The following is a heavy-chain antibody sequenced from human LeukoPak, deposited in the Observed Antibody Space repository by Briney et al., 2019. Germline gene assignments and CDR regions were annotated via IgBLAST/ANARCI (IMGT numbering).Heavy chain of an antibody. CDR1: GGSISSYY. CDR3: TRDRGYLDYFDY. CDR2: IYYSGST. Sequence: SETLALTCTVSGGSISSYYWSWIRQPPGKGLEWLGYIYYSGSTNYNSSLKSRVTMSVDTSKNQFSLKLSSVTAADTAVYYCTRDRGYLDYFDYWGQGTLVTVSS. D-gene: IGHD3-10*01. J-gene: IGHJ4*02. V-gene: IGHV4-59*01.